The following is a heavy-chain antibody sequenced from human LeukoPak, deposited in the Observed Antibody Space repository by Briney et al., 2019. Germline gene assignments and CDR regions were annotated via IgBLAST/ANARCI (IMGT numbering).Heavy chain of an antibody. CDR1: GGSFSVYY. V-gene: IGHV4-34*01. CDR3: ATTNTNAPGWFDP. Sequence: SETLSLTCAVYGGSFSVYYCSWIRQSPGKGLEWIGEINHSGGTSYNPSLKSRVTISVDTSKNQFSLKLSSVTAADTAVYYCATTNTNAPGWFDPWGQGTLVTVSS. D-gene: IGHD2-2*01. J-gene: IGHJ5*02. CDR2: INHSGGT.